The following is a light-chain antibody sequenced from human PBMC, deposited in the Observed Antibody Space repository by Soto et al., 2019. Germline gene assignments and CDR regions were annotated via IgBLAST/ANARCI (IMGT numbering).Light chain of an antibody. V-gene: IGLV1-51*01. CDR2: DSN. Sequence: QSVLTQPPSVSAAPGQKVTISCSGSSFNIGNNYVSWFRQLPGTAPKLLIYDSNKRPSGIPDRFSGAKSGTSATLDITGLQTGDEADYYCSTRYSSLTEEVFGGGTKVTVL. CDR1: SFNIGNNY. CDR3: STRYSSLTEEV. J-gene: IGLJ2*01.